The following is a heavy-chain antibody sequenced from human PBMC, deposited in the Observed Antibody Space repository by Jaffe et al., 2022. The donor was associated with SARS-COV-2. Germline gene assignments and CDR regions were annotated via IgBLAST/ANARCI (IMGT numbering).Heavy chain of an antibody. D-gene: IGHD3-3*01. CDR2: IWYDGSNK. CDR1: GFTFSSYG. J-gene: IGHJ6*02. Sequence: QVQLVESGGGVVQPGRSLRLSCAASGFTFSSYGMHWVRQAPGKGLEWVAVIWYDGSNKYYADSVKGRFTISRDNSKNTLYLQMNSLRAEDTAVYYCARDGGVVRMDVWGQGTTVTVSS. V-gene: IGHV3-33*01. CDR3: ARDGGVVRMDV.